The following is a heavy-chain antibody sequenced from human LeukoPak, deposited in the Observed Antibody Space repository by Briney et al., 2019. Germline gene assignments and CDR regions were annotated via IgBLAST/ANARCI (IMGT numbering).Heavy chain of an antibody. CDR1: GFTFSSYA. CDR3: ARSFIVVVPAAIQPFDY. CDR2: ISGSGGST. V-gene: IGHV3-23*01. J-gene: IGHJ4*02. Sequence: GGSLRLSCAASGFTFSSYAMSWVRQAPGKGLEWVSAISGSGGSTYYADSVKGRFTISRDNSKNTLYLQMNSLRAEDTAVYYCARSFIVVVPAAIQPFDYWGQGTLVTVSS. D-gene: IGHD2-2*02.